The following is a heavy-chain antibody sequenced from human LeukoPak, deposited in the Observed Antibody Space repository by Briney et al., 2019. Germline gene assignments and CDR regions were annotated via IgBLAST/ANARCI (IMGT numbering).Heavy chain of an antibody. D-gene: IGHD4/OR15-4a*01. CDR3: ARDTLGEGEDANYAVYYFDY. CDR2: IKQDGNEK. Sequence: GGSLRLSCAASGFRFNTYWMSWVRQAPGKGLEWVANIKQDGNEKCYADSVKGRFTISRDNGKNSLDLQMNSLRADDTAVYYCARDTLGEGEDANYAVYYFDYWGQGTVVTVSS. J-gene: IGHJ4*02. V-gene: IGHV3-7*01. CDR1: GFRFNTYW.